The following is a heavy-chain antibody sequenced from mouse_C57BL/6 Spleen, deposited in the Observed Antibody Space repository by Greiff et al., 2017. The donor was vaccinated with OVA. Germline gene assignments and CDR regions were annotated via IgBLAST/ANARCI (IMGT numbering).Heavy chain of an antibody. CDR3: ARHGITTVVPLAMDY. J-gene: IGHJ4*01. D-gene: IGHD1-1*01. CDR1: GFTFSSYG. CDR2: ISSGGSYT. V-gene: IGHV5-6*01. Sequence: EVKLMESGGDLVKPGGSLKLSCAASGFTFSSYGMSWVRQTPDKRLEWVATISSGGSYTYYPDSVKGRFTISRDNAKNTLYLQMSSLKSEDTAMYYCARHGITTVVPLAMDYWGQGTSVTVSS.